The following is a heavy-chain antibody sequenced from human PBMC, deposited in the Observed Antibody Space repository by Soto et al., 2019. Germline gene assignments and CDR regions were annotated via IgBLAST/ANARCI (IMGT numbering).Heavy chain of an antibody. CDR1: GVTFSNYA. J-gene: IGHJ4*02. CDR3: AKAGDFYDGSTGYFLTTLYYFDY. V-gene: IGHV3-23*01. Sequence: HPGGSLRLSCAASGVTFSNYAMSWVRQAPGKGLEWVSTISGPGGRTYYVDSVRGRFTISRDNSKNTLFLQMNSLRAEDTAVYYCAKAGDFYDGSTGYFLTTLYYFDYWGPGTLVTVSS. D-gene: IGHD3-9*01. CDR2: ISGPGGRT.